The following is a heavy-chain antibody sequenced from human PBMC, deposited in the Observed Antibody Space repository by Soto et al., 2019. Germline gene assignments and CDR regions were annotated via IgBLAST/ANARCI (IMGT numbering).Heavy chain of an antibody. J-gene: IGHJ3*02. D-gene: IGHD3-22*01. CDR2: IYYSGST. CDR3: ASHFPYYYDSSGYYLDSFDI. V-gene: IGHV4-59*08. Sequence: QVQLQESGPGLVKPSETLSLTCTVSGGSISSYYWSWIRQPPGKGLEWIGYIYYSGSTNYNPSLKSRVTLSVDTSNNQFSLKLSSVTAADTAVYYCASHFPYYYDSSGYYLDSFDIWGQGTMVTVSS. CDR1: GGSISSYY.